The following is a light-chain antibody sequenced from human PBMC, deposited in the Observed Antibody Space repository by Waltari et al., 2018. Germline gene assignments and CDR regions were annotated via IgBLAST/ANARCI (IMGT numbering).Light chain of an antibody. CDR3: QSYDSSGHYV. CDR1: SSNTGAGYE. CDR2: GNT. V-gene: IGLV1-40*01. J-gene: IGLJ1*01. Sequence: QSVLTQPPSVSGAPGERVTISCTGSSSNTGAGYEVHWYQQVPGTAPKLLIYGNTNRPSGVPDRVSGSKSGTSASLAITGLQAEDESDYYCQSYDSSGHYVFGSGTKVTVL.